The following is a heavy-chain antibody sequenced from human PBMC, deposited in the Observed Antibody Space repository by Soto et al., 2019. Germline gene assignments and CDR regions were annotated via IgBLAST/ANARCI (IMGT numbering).Heavy chain of an antibody. V-gene: IGHV2-5*02. J-gene: IGHJ4*02. Sequence: QITLKESGPPLVKPTQTLTLTCTFSGFSLSTSGVGVGWIRQPPGKALEWLALIYWDDDKRYSPSLKSRLTITKDTSKNQVVLTMTNMAPVDTATYYCARSSVIAAAGAFDYWGQGTLVTVSS. CDR2: IYWDDDK. D-gene: IGHD6-13*01. CDR1: GFSLSTSGVG. CDR3: ARSSVIAAAGAFDY.